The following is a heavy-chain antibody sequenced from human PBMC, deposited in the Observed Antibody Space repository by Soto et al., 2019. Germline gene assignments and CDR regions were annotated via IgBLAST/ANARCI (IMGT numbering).Heavy chain of an antibody. CDR3: ARNGDSSDYRGWFDP. D-gene: IGHD3-22*01. CDR1: GFTVSSNY. CDR2: IYSGGTT. J-gene: IGHJ5*02. V-gene: IGHV3-66*01. Sequence: EVQLVESGGGLVQPGGSLRLSCAASGFTVSSNYMSWVRQAPGKGLEWVSVIYSGGTTYYADSVKVRFTISRDNSKNTLYLQINSLRDEYTAVYYCARNGDSSDYRGWFDPWGQGTLVTVSS.